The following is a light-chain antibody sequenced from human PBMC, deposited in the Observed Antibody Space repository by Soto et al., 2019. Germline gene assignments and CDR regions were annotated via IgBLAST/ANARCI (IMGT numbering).Light chain of an antibody. V-gene: IGLV2-14*03. CDR1: SSDVVGYDY. CDR2: DVS. CDR3: NSYTSSSTLV. Sequence: QSALTQPASVSGSPGQSITLSCTGTSSDVVGYDYVSWYQHHPGKAPKLMIYDVSNRPLGVSNRFSGSKSGNTASLTISGLQAEDEADYYCNSYTSSSTLVFGGGTQLTVL. J-gene: IGLJ7*01.